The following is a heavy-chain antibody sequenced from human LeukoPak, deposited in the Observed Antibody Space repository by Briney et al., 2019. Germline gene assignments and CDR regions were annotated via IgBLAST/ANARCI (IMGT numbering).Heavy chain of an antibody. CDR1: GFTFSSYS. D-gene: IGHD3-22*01. CDR2: ISSSSSTI. J-gene: IGHJ4*02. Sequence: GGSLRLSCAASGFTFSSYSMNWVRQAPGKGLEWVSYISSSSSTIYYADSVKGRFTISRDNAKNSLYLQMNSLRAEDTAVYYCAREENNDYYDSSGYSPHFDYWGQGTLVTVSS. CDR3: AREENNDYYDSSGYSPHFDY. V-gene: IGHV3-48*04.